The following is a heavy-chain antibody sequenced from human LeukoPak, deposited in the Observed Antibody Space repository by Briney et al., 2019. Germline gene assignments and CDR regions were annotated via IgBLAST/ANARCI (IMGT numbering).Heavy chain of an antibody. CDR3: ARAKTIFGVVNWFDP. J-gene: IGHJ5*02. CDR2: IYYSGST. Sequence: PSETLSLTCTVSGGSISSYYWSWIRQPPGKGLEWIGYIYYSGSTNYNPSLKSLVTISVDTSKNQFSLKLSSVTAADTAVYYCARAKTIFGVVNWFDPWGQGTLVTVSS. D-gene: IGHD3-3*01. CDR1: GGSISSYY. V-gene: IGHV4-59*01.